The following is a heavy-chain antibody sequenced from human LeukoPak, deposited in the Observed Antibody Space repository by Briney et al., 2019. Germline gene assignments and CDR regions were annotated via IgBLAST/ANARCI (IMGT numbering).Heavy chain of an antibody. CDR3: ASLALGSWFDY. V-gene: IGHV3-21*01. D-gene: IGHD6-13*01. J-gene: IGHJ4*02. Sequence: NWVRQAPGKGLEWVSSISSSSSYIYYADSVKGRFTISRDNAKNSLYLQMNSLRAEDTAVYYCASLALGSWFDYWGQGTLVTVSS. CDR2: ISSSSSYI.